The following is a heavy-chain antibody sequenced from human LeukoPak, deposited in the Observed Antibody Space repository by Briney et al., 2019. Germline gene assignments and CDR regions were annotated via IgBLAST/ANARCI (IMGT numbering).Heavy chain of an antibody. D-gene: IGHD5-24*01. Sequence: SETLSLTCTVSGGSISSSSYYWGWIRRPPGKRLEWIGSIYYSGSTYYNPSLKSRVTISVDTSKNQFSLKLSSVTAADTAVYYCARLGDGYKLLGYFDYWGQGTLVTVSS. V-gene: IGHV4-39*01. CDR3: ARLGDGYKLLGYFDY. J-gene: IGHJ4*02. CDR1: GGSISSSSYY. CDR2: IYYSGST.